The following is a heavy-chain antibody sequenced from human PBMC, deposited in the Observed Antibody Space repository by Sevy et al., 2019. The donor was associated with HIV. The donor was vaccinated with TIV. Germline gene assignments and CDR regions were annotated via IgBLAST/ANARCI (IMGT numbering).Heavy chain of an antibody. CDR1: GFTFSNAW. Sequence: LSLTCAASGFTFSNAWMSWVRQAPGKGLEWVGRIKSKTDGGTTDYAAPVKGRFTISTDESKNTLYLQTNSLKTEDTAVYYCTTDTGISDYDFWSGRDDTFDNWGQGTMVTVSS. CDR3: TTDTGISDYDFWSGRDDTFDN. D-gene: IGHD3-3*01. CDR2: IKSKTDGGTT. V-gene: IGHV3-15*01. J-gene: IGHJ3*02.